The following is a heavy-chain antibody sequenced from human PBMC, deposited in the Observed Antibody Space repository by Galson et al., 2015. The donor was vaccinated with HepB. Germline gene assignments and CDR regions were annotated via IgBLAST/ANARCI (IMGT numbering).Heavy chain of an antibody. CDR1: GFTFSDYY. Sequence: SLRLSCAASGFTFSDYYMSWVRQAPGKGLEWVSYISRSASAIYYADSAKGRFTISRDNTQNSLYLQINSLRAEDTAVYYCARLRNCPAGMDVWGQGTTVTVSS. V-gene: IGHV3-11*01. CDR2: ISRSASAI. D-gene: IGHD1-20*01. CDR3: ARLRNCPAGMDV. J-gene: IGHJ6*02.